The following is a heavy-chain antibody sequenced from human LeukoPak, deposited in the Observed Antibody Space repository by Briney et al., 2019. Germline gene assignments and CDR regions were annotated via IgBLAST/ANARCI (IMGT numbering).Heavy chain of an antibody. CDR3: ARDRVYLGREDAFDI. D-gene: IGHD7-27*01. CDR1: GFNVSGSF. V-gene: IGHV3-53*01. Sequence: GGSLRLSCAASGFNVSGSFMSWVRQAPGKGLEWVSVIYSIGSTFYADSVKGRFTISRDNSKNMLYLHMNSLRAEDTAVYYCARDRVYLGREDAFDIWGQGTMVTVSS. CDR2: IYSIGST. J-gene: IGHJ3*02.